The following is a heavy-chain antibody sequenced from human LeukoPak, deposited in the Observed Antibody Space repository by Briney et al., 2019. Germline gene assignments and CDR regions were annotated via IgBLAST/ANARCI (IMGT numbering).Heavy chain of an antibody. Sequence: GEFLKISRKGSGYSFTSYWIGWVRQMPGQGLGWMGIIYPDDSDTRYSPSLQAQVTISADNSISTAYLRWSSLKASDTDMYYCARLSGSCYYFDYWGQGTLVTVSS. CDR2: IYPDDSDT. CDR3: ARLSGSCYYFDY. CDR1: GYSFTSYW. D-gene: IGHD1-26*01. J-gene: IGHJ4*02. V-gene: IGHV5-51*01.